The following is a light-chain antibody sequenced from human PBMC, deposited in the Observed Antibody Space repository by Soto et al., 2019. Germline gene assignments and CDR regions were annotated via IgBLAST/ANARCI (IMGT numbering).Light chain of an antibody. J-gene: IGKJ1*01. V-gene: IGKV1-39*01. CDR3: QQNDSNPQT. CDR2: VAS. CDR1: QSVRSE. Sequence: SPSTLSGSVGDRVTIPCRASQSVRSELDWYQQKPGKAPKLLIYVASSLQSGVPSRFSGSGSGTEFTLTINSLQPEDFATYYCQQNDSNPQTFGQGTKVDIK.